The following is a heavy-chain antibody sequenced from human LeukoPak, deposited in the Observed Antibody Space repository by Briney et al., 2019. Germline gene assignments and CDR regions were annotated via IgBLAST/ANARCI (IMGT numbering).Heavy chain of an antibody. V-gene: IGHV3-23*01. CDR3: AKDIAQGYTFGSIEQDY. CDR2: ISESGSGT. CDR1: GLAFSRYA. Sequence: GGSLRLSCAVSGLAFSRYAMSWVRQAPGKGLEWVSAISESGSGTYYADSVKGRFTISRDNSKDTLSLQMNSLRAEDTAVYYCAKDIAQGYTFGSIEQDYWGQGTLVTVSS. J-gene: IGHJ4*02. D-gene: IGHD5-18*01.